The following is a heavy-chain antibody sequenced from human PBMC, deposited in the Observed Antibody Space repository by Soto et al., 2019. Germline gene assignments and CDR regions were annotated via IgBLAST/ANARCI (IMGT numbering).Heavy chain of an antibody. D-gene: IGHD3-22*01. Sequence: GGSLRLSCTASGFTFGDYAMSWFRQAPGKGLEWVGFIRSKAYGGTTEYAASVKGRVTFSRDDSKSIAYLQMNSLTTEDTAVYYCTRDRHYYDSSGYYSFYYWGQGTLVTVSS. CDR3: TRDRHYYDSSGYYSFYY. J-gene: IGHJ4*02. CDR1: GFTFGDYA. CDR2: IRSKAYGGTT. V-gene: IGHV3-49*03.